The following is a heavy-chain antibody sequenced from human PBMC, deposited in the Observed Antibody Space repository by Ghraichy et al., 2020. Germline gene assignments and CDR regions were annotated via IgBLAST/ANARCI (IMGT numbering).Heavy chain of an antibody. CDR3: VPGAARPFDY. CDR1: GFTFSSYS. CDR2: ISSSSSYI. V-gene: IGHV3-21*01. Sequence: GESLNISCAASGFTFSSYSMNWVRQAPGKGLEWVSSISSSSSYIYYADSVKGRFTISRDNAKNSLYLQMNSLRAEDTAVYYCVPGAARPFDYWGQGTLVTVSS. J-gene: IGHJ4*02. D-gene: IGHD6-6*01.